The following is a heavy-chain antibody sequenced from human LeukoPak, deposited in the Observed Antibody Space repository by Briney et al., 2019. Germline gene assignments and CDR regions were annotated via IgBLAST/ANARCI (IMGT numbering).Heavy chain of an antibody. V-gene: IGHV1-2*02. J-gene: IGHJ4*02. CDR2: INPKNAGT. CDR3: ARTLYIAAAPGGFDY. CDR1: GYTFTGHY. Sequence: ASVKASCKASGYTFTGHYIHWVRQPPGQGLEWMGWINPKNAGTNYAQKFQGRVTMTRDTSTGTAYMELSRLRSDDAAVYYCARTLYIAAAPGGFDYWGQGTLVAVSS. D-gene: IGHD6-13*01.